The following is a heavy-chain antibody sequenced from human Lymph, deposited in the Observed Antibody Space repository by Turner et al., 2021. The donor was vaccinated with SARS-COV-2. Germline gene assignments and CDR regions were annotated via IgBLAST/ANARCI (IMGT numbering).Heavy chain of an antibody. Sequence: EVQLVESGGGLVQPAGSLRLSCAASGFTFSDYWMSWVRQAPGKGLGWVANIKRDGSEKYYVDSVKGRFTISRDNAKNSLFLQMNSLRAEDTAVYYCARMGSSSWYFDYWGQGTLVTVSS. CDR2: IKRDGSEK. CDR3: ARMGSSSWYFDY. D-gene: IGHD1-26*01. CDR1: GFTFSDYW. V-gene: IGHV3-7*01. J-gene: IGHJ4*02.